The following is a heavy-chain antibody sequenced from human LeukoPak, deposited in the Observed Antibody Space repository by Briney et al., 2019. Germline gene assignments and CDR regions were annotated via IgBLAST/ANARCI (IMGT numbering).Heavy chain of an antibody. CDR3: ASYSYVAGGYNYPSRAFDI. CDR2: ISSTGKTT. CDR1: EFTLSDYY. J-gene: IGHJ3*02. Sequence: GGSLRLSCAASEFTLSDYYMSWIRQAPGKGLEWVSYISSTGKTTYYADSVKGRFTISRDNTRNSLYLQMNSLRAEDTAVYYCASYSYVAGGYNYPSRAFDIWGQGTMVTVSS. D-gene: IGHD5-24*01. V-gene: IGHV3-11*01.